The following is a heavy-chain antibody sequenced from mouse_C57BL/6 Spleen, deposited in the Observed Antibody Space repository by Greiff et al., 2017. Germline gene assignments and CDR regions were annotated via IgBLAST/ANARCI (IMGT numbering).Heavy chain of an antibody. CDR3: ARKGYYCGSSFAY. Sequence: DVKLVESGGGLVKPGGSLKLSCAASGFTFSSYAMSWVRQTPEKRLEWVATISDGGSYTYYPDNVKGRFTISRDNAKNNLYLQMSHLKSEDTAMYYCARKGYYCGSSFAYWGQGTLVTVAA. CDR1: GFTFSSYA. J-gene: IGHJ3*01. D-gene: IGHD1-1*01. V-gene: IGHV5-4*03. CDR2: ISDGGSYT.